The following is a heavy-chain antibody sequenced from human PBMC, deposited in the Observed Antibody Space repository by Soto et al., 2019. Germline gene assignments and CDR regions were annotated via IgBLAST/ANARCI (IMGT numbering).Heavy chain of an antibody. D-gene: IGHD3-10*01. J-gene: IGHJ6*02. Sequence: QVQLVQSGAEVKKPGSSVKVSCKASGGTFSSYTISWVRQAPGQGLEWMGRIIPILGIANYAQKFQGRVTINADKSTSTAYMELSSVRSEDTAVYYCARDRGYYGSVTLPYGMDVWGQGTTVTVSS. CDR2: IIPILGIA. CDR1: GGTFSSYT. V-gene: IGHV1-69*08. CDR3: ARDRGYYGSVTLPYGMDV.